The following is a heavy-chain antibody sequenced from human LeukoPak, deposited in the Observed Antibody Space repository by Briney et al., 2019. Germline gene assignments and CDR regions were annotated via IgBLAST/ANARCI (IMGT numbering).Heavy chain of an antibody. D-gene: IGHD3-22*01. Sequence: GASVKVSCKASGYAFTGYYMHWVRQAPGQGLEWMGWINPNSGGTNYAQKFQGGVTMTRDTSISTAYMELSRLRSDDTAVYYCARDPHSSGKNDYWGQGTLVTVSS. CDR2: INPNSGGT. CDR1: GYAFTGYY. V-gene: IGHV1-2*02. CDR3: ARDPHSSGKNDY. J-gene: IGHJ4*02.